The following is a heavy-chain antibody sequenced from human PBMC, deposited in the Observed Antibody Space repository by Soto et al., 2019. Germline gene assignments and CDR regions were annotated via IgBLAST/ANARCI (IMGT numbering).Heavy chain of an antibody. Sequence: SETLSLTCTVSGGSISSGGYYWSWIRQHPEKGLEWIGYIYYTGSTYYNPSLKSRVTMSVDTSKNQFSLKLSSVTAADTAIYYCATVGGNWDYVDHWGQGTLVTVSS. CDR3: ATVGGNWDYVDH. CDR2: IYYTGST. J-gene: IGHJ4*02. V-gene: IGHV4-31*03. D-gene: IGHD7-27*01. CDR1: GGSISSGGYY.